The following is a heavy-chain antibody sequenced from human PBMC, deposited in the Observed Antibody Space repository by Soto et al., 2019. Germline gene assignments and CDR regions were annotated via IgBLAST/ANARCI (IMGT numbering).Heavy chain of an antibody. J-gene: IGHJ6*03. CDR2: ISWNSGSI. V-gene: IGHV3-9*01. CDR1: GFTFDDYA. Sequence: EVQLVESEGGLVQPGRSLRLSCAASGFTFDDYAMHWVRQAPGKGLEWVSGISWNSGSIGYADSVKGRFTISRDNAKNSLYLQMNSLRAEDTALYYCAKVFERGSSIWGDYYYYYMDVWGKGTTVTVSS. D-gene: IGHD3-16*01. CDR3: AKVFERGSSIWGDYYYYYMDV.